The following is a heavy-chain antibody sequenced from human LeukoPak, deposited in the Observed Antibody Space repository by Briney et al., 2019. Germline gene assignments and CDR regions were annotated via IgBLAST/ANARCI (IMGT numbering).Heavy chain of an antibody. D-gene: IGHD2-2*01. CDR1: GFTFSSYW. V-gene: IGHV3-7*01. CDR3: ARGITDQPLYFDY. Sequence: PGGSLRLSCAASGFTFSSYWMSWVRQAPGKGLEWVANIKQDGSEKYYVDSVKGRFTISRDNAKNSLYLQMNSLRAEDTAEYYCARGITDQPLYFDYWGQGTLVTVSS. CDR2: IKQDGSEK. J-gene: IGHJ4*02.